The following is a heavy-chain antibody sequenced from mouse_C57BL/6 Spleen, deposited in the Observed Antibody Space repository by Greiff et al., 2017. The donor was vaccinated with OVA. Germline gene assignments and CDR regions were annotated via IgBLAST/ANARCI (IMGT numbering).Heavy chain of an antibody. CDR3: AREDYGSNFGY. J-gene: IGHJ3*01. D-gene: IGHD1-1*01. CDR1: GFTFSDYY. Sequence: DVKLVESEGGLVQPGRSLKLSCAASGFTFSDYYMAWVRQIPEKSLEWVANINYDGSSTYYLDTLKSRFIISRDNAKNILYLQMSSLKSEDTAMYYCAREDYGSNFGYWGQGTLGTVSA. CDR2: INYDGSST. V-gene: IGHV5-16*01.